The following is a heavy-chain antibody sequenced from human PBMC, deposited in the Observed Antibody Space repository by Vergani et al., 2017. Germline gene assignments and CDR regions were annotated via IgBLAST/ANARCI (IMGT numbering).Heavy chain of an antibody. D-gene: IGHD3-3*01. CDR3: ARRTNNDDFWSGYPRPTNWFEP. V-gene: IGHV1-8*01. J-gene: IGHJ5*02. Sequence: QVQLVQSGAEVKKPGASVKVSCKASGYTFTSYDINWVRQATGQGLEWMGWMNPNSGNTGYAQKFQGRVTMTRNTSISTAYMELSSLRSEDTAVYYCARRTNNDDFWSGYPRPTNWFEPWGQGTLVTVSS. CDR2: MNPNSGNT. CDR1: GYTFTSYD.